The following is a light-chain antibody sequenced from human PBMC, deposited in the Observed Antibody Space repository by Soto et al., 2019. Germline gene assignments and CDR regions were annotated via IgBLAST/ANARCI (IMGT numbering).Light chain of an antibody. CDR1: QSVSNS. Sequence: EIVLTQSPATLSLSPGERATLSCRASQSVSNSLVWYQQKQGQAPRLLIYDTFNRATGIPARFSGSGSGTDFTLPMSRLGPDDFAVYYCQLRSSFGPGTKIDF. CDR3: QLRSS. J-gene: IGKJ3*01. CDR2: DTF. V-gene: IGKV3-11*01.